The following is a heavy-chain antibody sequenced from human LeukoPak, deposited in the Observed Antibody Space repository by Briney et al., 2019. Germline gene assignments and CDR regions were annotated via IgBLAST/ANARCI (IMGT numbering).Heavy chain of an antibody. J-gene: IGHJ4*02. CDR2: ISYDGSNK. V-gene: IGHV3-30*03. Sequence: QAGGSLRLSCAASGFTFSSYGMHWVRQAPGKGLEWVAVISYDGSNKYYADSVKGRFTISRDNSKNTLYLQMNSLRAEDTAVYYCARDGYSSIDFDYWGQGTLVTVSS. CDR1: GFTFSSYG. CDR3: ARDGYSSIDFDY. D-gene: IGHD6-13*01.